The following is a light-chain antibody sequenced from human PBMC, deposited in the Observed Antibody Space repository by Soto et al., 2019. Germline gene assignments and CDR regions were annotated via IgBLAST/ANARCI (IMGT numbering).Light chain of an antibody. CDR2: AAS. V-gene: IGKV1-39*01. CDR1: QSISRH. CDR3: QQSYSTPWT. J-gene: IGKJ1*01. Sequence: DIQVTHSPASLSASVAYRVTITCRASQSISRHLNWYQQKPGKAPKLLIYAASSLQSGVPSRFSGSGSGTDFTLTISSLQPEDFATYYCQQSYSTPWTAGQGTKVDIK.